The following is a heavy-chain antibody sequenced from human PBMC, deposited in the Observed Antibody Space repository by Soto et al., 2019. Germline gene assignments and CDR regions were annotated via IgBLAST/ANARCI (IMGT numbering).Heavy chain of an antibody. J-gene: IGHJ6*03. V-gene: IGHV1-46*03. Sequence: QVQLVQSGAEVKKPGASVKVSCKASGYTFTSHYIHWVRQAPGQGLEWMGVINPSGGGTTYAQTFQGRVTMARDTSTSTIYMELSSLRSDDTAVYYCVRGLDVTFYYYYYMDVWGQGTTVTVSS. CDR3: VRGLDVTFYYYYYMDV. D-gene: IGHD3-16*01. CDR2: INPSGGGT. CDR1: GYTFTSHY.